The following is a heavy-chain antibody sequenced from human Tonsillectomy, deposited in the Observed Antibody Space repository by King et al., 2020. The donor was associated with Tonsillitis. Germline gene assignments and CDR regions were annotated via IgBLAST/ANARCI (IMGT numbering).Heavy chain of an antibody. CDR3: ARDRAKLELPNY. CDR1: GYTFTGYY. D-gene: IGHD1-7*01. Sequence: VQLVESGAEVKKPGASVKVSCKASGYTFTGYYMHWVRQAPGQGLEWMGWINPNSGGTNYAQKFQGRVTMTRDTSISPAYMELSRRRSDETAVYYCARDRAKLELPNYWGQGTLVTVSS. J-gene: IGHJ4*02. V-gene: IGHV1-2*02. CDR2: INPNSGGT.